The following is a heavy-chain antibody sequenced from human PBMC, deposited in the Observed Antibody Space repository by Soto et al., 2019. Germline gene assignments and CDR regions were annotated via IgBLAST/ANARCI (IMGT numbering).Heavy chain of an antibody. CDR3: ARAYSGRLPRRADYYYAMDV. J-gene: IGHJ6*02. CDR1: GFTLSAYD. D-gene: IGHD2-15*01. V-gene: IGHV3-13*05. CDR2: LGAADDP. Sequence: GGSLRLSCAASGFTLSAYDMHWVRQAEGKGLEWVSALGAADDPYYLVSVKGRFTISRESAKNSLYLQMNNLRAGDTAVYYCARAYSGRLPRRADYYYAMDVWGQGTTVTVSS.